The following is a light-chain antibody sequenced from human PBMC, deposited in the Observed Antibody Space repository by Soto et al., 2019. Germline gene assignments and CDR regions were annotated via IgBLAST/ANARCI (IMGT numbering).Light chain of an antibody. Sequence: QSALTQPASVSGSPGQSIIISCTGTSSDVGGYNYVSWYQQHPGKAPKLMIYDVSNRPSGVSNRFSGSKSGNTASLTISGLQAEDEADYYCSSYTSSSTLLFGGGTKLIVL. V-gene: IGLV2-14*01. CDR3: SSYTSSSTLL. CDR2: DVS. CDR1: SSDVGGYNY. J-gene: IGLJ2*01.